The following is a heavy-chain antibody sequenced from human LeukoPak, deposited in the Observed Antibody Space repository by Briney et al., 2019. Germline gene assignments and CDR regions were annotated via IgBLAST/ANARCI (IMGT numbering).Heavy chain of an antibody. Sequence: PGGSLRLSCAASGFTFSSYAMSWVRQAPGKGLEWVSTISASGGSTYYADSLKGRFTISRDKSKNTLDLQMNSLRAEDTAVYYCAKDRHGYTYAYIDYGGQGTRAIVSA. CDR1: GFTFSSYA. D-gene: IGHD3-16*01. V-gene: IGHV3-23*01. CDR2: ISASGGST. J-gene: IGHJ4*02. CDR3: AKDRHGYTYAYIDY.